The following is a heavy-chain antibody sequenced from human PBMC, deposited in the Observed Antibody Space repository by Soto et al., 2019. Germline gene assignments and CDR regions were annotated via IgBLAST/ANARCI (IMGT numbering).Heavy chain of an antibody. CDR2: IYSGGST. CDR1: GFTVSSNY. CDR3: ARGFRRYCSSTSCYTNYYYYYMDV. J-gene: IGHJ6*03. D-gene: IGHD2-2*02. V-gene: IGHV3-53*04. Sequence: EVQLVESGGGLVQPGGSLRLSCAASGFTVSSNYMSWVRQAPGKGLEWVSVIYSGGSTYYADSVKGRFTISRHNSKNTLYLQMNSLRAEDTAVYYCARGFRRYCSSTSCYTNYYYYYMDVWGKGTTVTVSS.